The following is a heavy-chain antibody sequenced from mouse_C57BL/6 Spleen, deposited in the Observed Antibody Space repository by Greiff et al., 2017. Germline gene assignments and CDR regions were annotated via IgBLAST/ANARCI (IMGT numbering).Heavy chain of an antibody. J-gene: IGHJ3*01. CDR2: ISDGGSYT. CDR3: AREDPY. V-gene: IGHV5-4*01. Sequence: EVHLVESGGGLVKPGGSLKLSCAASGFTFSSYAMSWVRQTPEKRLEWVATISDGGSYTYYPDNVKGRFTISRDNAKNNLYLQMSHLKSEDTAMYYCAREDPYWGQGTLVTVSA. CDR1: GFTFSSYA.